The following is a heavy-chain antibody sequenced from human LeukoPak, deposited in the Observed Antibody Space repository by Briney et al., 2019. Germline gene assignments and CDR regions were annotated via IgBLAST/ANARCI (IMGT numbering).Heavy chain of an antibody. D-gene: IGHD2-8*01. CDR3: ARSNREEYCTNGVCYYFDY. V-gene: IGHV4-4*07. CDR1: GGSISSYY. J-gene: IGHJ4*02. Sequence: SETLSLTCTVSGGSISSYYWSWIRQPAGKGLEWIGRIYTSGSTNYNPSLKSRVTMSVDTSKNQFSLKLSSVTAADTAVYYCARSNREEYCTNGVCYYFDYWGQGTLVTVSS. CDR2: IYTSGST.